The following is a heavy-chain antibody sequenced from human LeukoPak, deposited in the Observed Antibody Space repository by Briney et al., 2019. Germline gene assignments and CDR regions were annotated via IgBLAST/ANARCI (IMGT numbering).Heavy chain of an antibody. CDR1: GFAFSSYG. Sequence: GGSLRLSCAASGFAFSSYGMSWVRQAPGKGLEWVSAISGSGGSTYYADSVKGRFTISRDNSKNTLYLQMNSLRAEDTAVYYCAKSRSGWYLDYWGQGTLVTVSS. V-gene: IGHV3-23*01. CDR2: ISGSGGST. J-gene: IGHJ4*02. D-gene: IGHD6-19*01. CDR3: AKSRSGWYLDY.